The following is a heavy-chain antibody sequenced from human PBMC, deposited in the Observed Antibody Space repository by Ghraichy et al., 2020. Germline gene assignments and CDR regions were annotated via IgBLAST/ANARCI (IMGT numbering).Heavy chain of an antibody. CDR1: GFTFSSSW. J-gene: IGHJ4*02. D-gene: IGHD3-10*01. V-gene: IGHV3-7*01. CDR2: IKQDGSEN. CDR3: ARVTSGSPYGSQPLSY. Sequence: GESLNISCGVSGFTFSSSWMNWVRQAPGKGLEWVANIKQDGSENYYADSLKGRFTISRDNAKNSMYLQMNSLRAEDTAVYYCARVTSGSPYGSQPLSYWGQGTLVTVSS.